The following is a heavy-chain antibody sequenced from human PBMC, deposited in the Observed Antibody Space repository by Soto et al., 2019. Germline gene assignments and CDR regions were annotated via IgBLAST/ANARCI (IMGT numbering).Heavy chain of an antibody. V-gene: IGHV4-4*08. Sequence: QVQLQESGPGLVKPSETLSLTCTVSGGSIRSYYWSWIRQPPGKGLEWIGYIYSSGSTNYNPSLKSRVTLSVDTSKNQFSLKLSSVTAADTAVYYCARGSGWYYYWGQGTLVTVSS. CDR2: IYSSGST. CDR1: GGSIRSYY. J-gene: IGHJ4*02. CDR3: ARGSGWYYY. D-gene: IGHD6-19*01.